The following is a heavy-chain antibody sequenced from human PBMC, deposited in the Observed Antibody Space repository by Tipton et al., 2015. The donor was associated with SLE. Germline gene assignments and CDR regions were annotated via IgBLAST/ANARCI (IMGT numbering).Heavy chain of an antibody. CDR2: INHSGST. D-gene: IGHD2/OR15-2a*01. J-gene: IGHJ6*03. CDR1: GGSITSHY. V-gene: IGHV4-34*01. CDR3: ARARLYSSSTTWYYYMDV. Sequence: TLSLTCTVSGGSITSHYWSWIRQPPGKGLEWIGEINHSGSTNYNPSLKSRVTISVDTSKNQFSLKLSSVTAADTAVYYCARARLYSSSTTWYYYMDVWGKGTTVTVSS.